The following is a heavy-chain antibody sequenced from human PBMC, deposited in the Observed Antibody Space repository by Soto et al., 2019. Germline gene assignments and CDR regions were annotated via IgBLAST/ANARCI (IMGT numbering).Heavy chain of an antibody. D-gene: IGHD3-22*01. J-gene: IGHJ6*02. CDR2: IYPGDSDT. V-gene: IGHV5-51*01. CDR3: ARTPRYYYDSSGYYPLYGMDV. CDR1: GYSFTSYW. Sequence: GEALKISCKGSGYSFTSYWIGWVRQMPGKGLEWMGIIYPGDSDTRYSPSFQGQVTISADKSISTAYLQWSSLKASDTATYYCARTPRYYYDSSGYYPLYGMDVWGQGTTVTVSS.